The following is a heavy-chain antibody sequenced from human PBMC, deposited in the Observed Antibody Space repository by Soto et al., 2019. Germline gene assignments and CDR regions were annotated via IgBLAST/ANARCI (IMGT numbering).Heavy chain of an antibody. D-gene: IGHD2-8*01. CDR3: AVCTNGVCYTTWYFDL. Sequence: QVQLVQSGAEVQKPGSSVKVSCKASGGTFSSYAISWVRQAPGQGLEWMGGIIPIFGTANYAQKFQGRVTITADESTSTAYMELSSLRSEDTAVYYCAVCTNGVCYTTWYFDLWGRGTLVTVSS. V-gene: IGHV1-69*01. CDR2: IIPIFGTA. CDR1: GGTFSSYA. J-gene: IGHJ2*01.